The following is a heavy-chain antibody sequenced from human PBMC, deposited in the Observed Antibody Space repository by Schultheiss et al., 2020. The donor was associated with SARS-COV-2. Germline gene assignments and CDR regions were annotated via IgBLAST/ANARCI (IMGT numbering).Heavy chain of an antibody. CDR3: ARVQESSSWLLDV. J-gene: IGHJ6*02. CDR2: FGTTPTFI. D-gene: IGHD6-13*01. CDR1: GFTFGDYY. Sequence: GESLKISCAASGFTFGDYYMTWIRQVPGKGLEWVAYFGTTPTFIYYADSVKGRFTISRDNAKNTLYLQMNSLRAEDTAVYYCARVQESSSWLLDVWGQGTTVTVSS. V-gene: IGHV3-11*04.